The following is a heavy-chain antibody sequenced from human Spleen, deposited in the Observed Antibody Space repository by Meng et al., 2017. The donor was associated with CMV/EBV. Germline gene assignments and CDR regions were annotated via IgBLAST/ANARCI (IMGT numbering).Heavy chain of an antibody. CDR1: GFRFTSYF. CDR2: INPSGGST. V-gene: IGHV1-46*01. J-gene: IGHJ1*01. D-gene: IGHD3-3*01. CDR3: ARGYYDFPY. Sequence: KISCKASGFRFTSYFLNWVRQAPGQGLEWMGIINPSGGSTTYAQKFQGRVTMTRDTSTSTVYMELTSLTSEDTAMYYCARGYYDFPYWGQGTLVTVSS.